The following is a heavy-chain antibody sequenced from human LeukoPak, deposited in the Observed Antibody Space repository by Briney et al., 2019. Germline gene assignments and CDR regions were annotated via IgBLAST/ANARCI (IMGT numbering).Heavy chain of an antibody. J-gene: IGHJ4*02. Sequence: GGSLRLSCAASGFTFSTFAMSWVRQAPGKGLEWVAAITGAGGDTYYADSVKGRFTISRDNFKNTLPLEMNSLTAEDTALYYCAKADYGDFAFDSWGQGTLVTVSS. CDR2: ITGAGGDT. D-gene: IGHD4-17*01. CDR1: GFTFSTFA. V-gene: IGHV3-23*01. CDR3: AKADYGDFAFDS.